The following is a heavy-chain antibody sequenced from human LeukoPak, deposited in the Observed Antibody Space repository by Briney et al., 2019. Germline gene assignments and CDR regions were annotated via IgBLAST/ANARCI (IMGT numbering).Heavy chain of an antibody. CDR1: GYTFTDYP. J-gene: IGHJ3*01. CDR3: ARAGLTGSKVAFDV. Sequence: ASVKVSCKASGYTFTDYPMNWVRQAPGQGLEWMGWINADTGNPTYAQGFTGHYVFSLDTSVSTAYLQIISLKAEDTAVYYCARAGLTGSKVAFDVWGQGTMVTVSS. V-gene: IGHV7-4-1*02. D-gene: IGHD1-20*01. CDR2: INADTGNP.